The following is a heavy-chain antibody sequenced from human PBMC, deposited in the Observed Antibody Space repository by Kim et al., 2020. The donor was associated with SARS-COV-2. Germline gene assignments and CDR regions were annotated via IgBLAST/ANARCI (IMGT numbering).Heavy chain of an antibody. V-gene: IGHV4-4*07. J-gene: IGHJ4*02. CDR3: ARDSAHYGDFYFDY. D-gene: IGHD4-17*01. Sequence: NPALKSRVTMSVDTSKNQFSLKLSSVTAADTAVYYCARDSAHYGDFYFDYWGQGALVTVSS.